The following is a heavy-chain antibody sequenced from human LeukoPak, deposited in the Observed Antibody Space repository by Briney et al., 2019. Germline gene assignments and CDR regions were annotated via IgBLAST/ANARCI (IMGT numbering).Heavy chain of an antibody. CDR1: GFTFSSYW. D-gene: IGHD3-22*01. V-gene: IGHV3-74*01. CDR2: INSDGSST. Sequence: GGSLRLSCAASGFTFSSYWMHWVRQAPGKGLVWVSRINSDGSSTSYADSVKGRFTISRDNAKNTLYLQLNSLRAEDTAVYYCAHYDSSSYHAFDIWGQGTMVTVSS. CDR3: AHYDSSSYHAFDI. J-gene: IGHJ3*02.